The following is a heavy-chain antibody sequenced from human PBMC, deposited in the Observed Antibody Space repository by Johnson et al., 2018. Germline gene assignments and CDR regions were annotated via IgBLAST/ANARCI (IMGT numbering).Heavy chain of an antibody. D-gene: IGHD3-22*01. V-gene: IGHV3-23*04. J-gene: IGHJ3*02. CDR1: GFTFSTYW. CDR2: ISGSGVNT. CDR3: ARSVETYYYDSSGPSIGDAFDI. Sequence: QLVQSGGGLVQPGGSLRLSCAASGFTFSTYWMHWVRQAPGKGLVWVSAISGSGVNTYYADSVKGRFTISRDNSKNTLYLQMSSLRSADTAVYYCARSVETYYYDSSGPSIGDAFDIWGQGTMVTVSS.